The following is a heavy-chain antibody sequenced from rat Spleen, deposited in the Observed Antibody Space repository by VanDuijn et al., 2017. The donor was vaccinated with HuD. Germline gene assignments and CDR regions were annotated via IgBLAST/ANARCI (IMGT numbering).Heavy chain of an antibody. CDR1: GFTFNNYW. D-gene: IGHD1-11*01. V-gene: IGHV5-31*01. CDR3: TRHGGLRNWFAS. J-gene: IGHJ3*01. Sequence: EVQLVESGGGLVQPGRSLKLSCVASGFTFNNYWMTWIRQAPGKGLEWVASITDTGDTTYYPDSVKGRFTISRDNAKSTLYLQMNSLRSEDTATYYCTRHGGLRNWFASWGQGTRVTVSS. CDR2: ITDTGDTT.